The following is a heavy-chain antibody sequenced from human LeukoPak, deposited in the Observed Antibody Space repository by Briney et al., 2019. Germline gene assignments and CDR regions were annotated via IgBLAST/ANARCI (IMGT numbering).Heavy chain of an antibody. Sequence: GGSLRLSCAASGFTFSSYAMSWVRQAPGKGLEWVAVISYDGSNKYYADSVKGRFTISRDNSKNTLYLQMNSLRPEDTAVYYCARTRPYGDYVSYYYYGMDVWGQGTTVTVSS. CDR1: GFTFSSYA. V-gene: IGHV3-30-3*01. J-gene: IGHJ6*02. CDR3: ARTRPYGDYVSYYYYGMDV. D-gene: IGHD4-17*01. CDR2: ISYDGSNK.